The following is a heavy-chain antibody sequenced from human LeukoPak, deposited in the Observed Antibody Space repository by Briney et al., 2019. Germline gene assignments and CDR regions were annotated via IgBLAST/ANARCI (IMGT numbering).Heavy chain of an antibody. CDR1: GGSISNYY. D-gene: IGHD3-22*01. J-gene: IGHJ4*02. CDR3: ARWYYYDSSGAVDY. CDR2: IYYSGST. Sequence: SETLSLTCTVSGGSISNYYWSWIRQPPGKGLEWIGYIYYSGSTNYNPSLKSRVTISVDTSKNQVSLKLRSVTAADTAVYYCARWYYYDSSGAVDYWGQGTLVTVSS. V-gene: IGHV4-59*01.